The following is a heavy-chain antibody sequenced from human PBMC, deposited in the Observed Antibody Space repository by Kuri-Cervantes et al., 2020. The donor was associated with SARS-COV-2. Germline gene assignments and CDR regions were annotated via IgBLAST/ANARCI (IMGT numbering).Heavy chain of an antibody. V-gene: IGHV3-7*01. Sequence: GGSLRLSCAASGFTFSSYWMSWVRQAPGKGLEWVANIKQDGSEKYYVDSVKGRFTISRDNAKNSLYLQMNSLRAEDTAVYYCARDGGWYFRYGMDVWGQGTTVTVSS. CDR3: ARDGGWYFRYGMDV. CDR2: IKQDGSEK. J-gene: IGHJ6*02. D-gene: IGHD6-19*01. CDR1: GFTFSSYW.